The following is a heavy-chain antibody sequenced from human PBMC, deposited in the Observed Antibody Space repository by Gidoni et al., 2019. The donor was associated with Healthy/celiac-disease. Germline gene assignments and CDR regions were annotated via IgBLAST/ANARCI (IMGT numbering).Heavy chain of an antibody. CDR3: ARDPENRWFDP. Sequence: QVQLQESGPGLVKPSQTLSLTCTVSGGSISSGSYYWSWIRPPAGKGLEWIGRIYTSGSTNYNPSLKSRVTISVDTSKNQFSLKLSSVTAADTAVYYCARDPENRWFDPWGQGTLVTVSS. CDR2: IYTSGST. CDR1: GGSISSGSYY. J-gene: IGHJ5*02. V-gene: IGHV4-61*02.